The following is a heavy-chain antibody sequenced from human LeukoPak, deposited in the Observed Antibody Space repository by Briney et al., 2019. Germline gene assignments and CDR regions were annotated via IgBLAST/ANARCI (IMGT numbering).Heavy chain of an antibody. D-gene: IGHD3-10*01. CDR1: GASISGGSYY. Sequence: PSETLSLTCTVSGASISGGSYYWSWIRQPAGKGLEWIGRIYTTGSTNYNPSLKSRVTISVDTSKNQFSLELSSMTAADTAVYYCARSPGGSGTRAFDIWGQGTMVTVSS. J-gene: IGHJ3*02. V-gene: IGHV4-61*02. CDR3: ARSPGGSGTRAFDI. CDR2: IYTTGST.